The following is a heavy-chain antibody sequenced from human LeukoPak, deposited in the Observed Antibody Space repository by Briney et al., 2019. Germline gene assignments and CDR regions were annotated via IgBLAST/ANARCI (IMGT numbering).Heavy chain of an antibody. CDR2: ISYDGSNK. CDR1: GFTFSSYA. D-gene: IGHD1-26*01. J-gene: IGHJ4*02. V-gene: IGHV3-30*04. Sequence: PGRSLRLSCAASGFTFSSYAMHWVRQAPGKGLEWVAVISYDGSNKYYADSVKGRFTISRDNSKNTLYLQMNSLRAEDTAVYYCARVSGRYSGGYANTYYFDYWGQGTLVTVSS. CDR3: ARVSGRYSGGYANTYYFDY.